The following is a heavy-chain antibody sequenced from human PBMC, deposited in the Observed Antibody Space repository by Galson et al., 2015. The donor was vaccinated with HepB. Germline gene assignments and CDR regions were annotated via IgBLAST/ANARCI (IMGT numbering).Heavy chain of an antibody. D-gene: IGHD3-22*01. CDR2: IIPIFGTV. CDR3: ASEDSRCYSYYCGMDV. CDR1: GGTFSTFG. J-gene: IGHJ6*02. Sequence: SVKVSCKASGGTFSTFGISWVRQAPGQGLEWMGGIIPIFGTVNYAQKLQGRVTITADGSTSTVYMELSSLRSEDTAIYYCASEDSRCYSYYCGMDVWGQRTTVTVSS. V-gene: IGHV1-69*13.